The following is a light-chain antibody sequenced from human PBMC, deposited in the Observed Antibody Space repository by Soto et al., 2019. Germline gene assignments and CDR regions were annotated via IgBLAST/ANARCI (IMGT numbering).Light chain of an antibody. J-gene: IGLJ1*01. CDR3: SSYTPTDSPYV. V-gene: IGLV2-14*03. Sequence: QSVLTQPASVSGSPGQSITIPCTGTSSDIGAYNYVSWYQQHPGKAPKLMIYDVINRPSGVSNRFSGSKSGNTASLTISGLPAEDEADYYCSSYTPTDSPYVFGTGTKLTVL. CDR1: SSDIGAYNY. CDR2: DVI.